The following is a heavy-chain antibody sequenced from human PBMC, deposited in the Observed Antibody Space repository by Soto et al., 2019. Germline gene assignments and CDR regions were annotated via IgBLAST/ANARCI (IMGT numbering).Heavy chain of an antibody. Sequence: QITLKESGPTLVKPTQTLTLICTLSGFSVTTSGVGVHWIRQPPGKALEWLALVYWDDDKRYSPSLKTRLTITMDTSKNQVVLTMTNMDPADTATYFDAARPRDYGDFFDYWGQGTPVTFSS. V-gene: IGHV2-5*02. CDR2: VYWDDDK. CDR1: GFSVTTSGVG. J-gene: IGHJ4*02. CDR3: AARPRDYGDFFDY. D-gene: IGHD3-10*01.